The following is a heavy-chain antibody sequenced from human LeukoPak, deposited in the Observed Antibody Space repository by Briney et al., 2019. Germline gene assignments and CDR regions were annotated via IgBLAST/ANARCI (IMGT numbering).Heavy chain of an antibody. CDR3: AKGGSSGWYFDY. CDR2: IKQDGSEK. J-gene: IGHJ4*02. CDR1: GFTFSSYW. D-gene: IGHD6-19*01. Sequence: GGSLRLSCAASGFTFSSYWMSWVRQAPGKGLEWVANIKQDGSEKYYVDSVKGRFTISRDNAKNSLYLQMNSLRAEDMALYYCAKGGSSGWYFDYWGQGTLVTVSS. V-gene: IGHV3-7*03.